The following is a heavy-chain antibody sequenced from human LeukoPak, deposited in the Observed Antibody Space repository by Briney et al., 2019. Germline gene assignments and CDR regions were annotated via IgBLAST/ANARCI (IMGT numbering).Heavy chain of an antibody. V-gene: IGHV4-59*01. CDR2: IYYSGST. Sequence: PSGTLSLTCTVSGGSISSYYWSWIRQPPGKGLEWIGYIYYSGSTNYNPSLKSRVTISVDTSKNQFSLKLSSVTAADTAVYYCARERRVGDFDYWGQGTLVTVSS. CDR3: ARERRVGDFDY. D-gene: IGHD2-15*01. J-gene: IGHJ4*02. CDR1: GGSISSYY.